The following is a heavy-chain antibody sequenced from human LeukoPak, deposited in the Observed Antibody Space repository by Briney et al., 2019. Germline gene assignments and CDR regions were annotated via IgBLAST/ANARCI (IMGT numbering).Heavy chain of an antibody. CDR1: GFSFSTYA. V-gene: IGHV3-30*02. J-gene: IGHJ4*02. Sequence: GGSLRLSCAASGFSFSTYAMHWVRQAPGKGLEWVAFIRYDGSDEYYADSVKGRFTISRDNSKNTLYLQMNSLRTEDTAVYYCAIPGDYWGQGTLVSVSS. CDR3: AIPGDY. CDR2: IRYDGSDE.